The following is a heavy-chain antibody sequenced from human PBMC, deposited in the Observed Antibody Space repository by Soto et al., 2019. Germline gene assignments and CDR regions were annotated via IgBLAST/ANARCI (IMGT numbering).Heavy chain of an antibody. J-gene: IGHJ4*01. CDR1: GDSVSSNSAG. CDR3: ARGEQYSGRIFDY. CDR2: TYYRSKWYY. Sequence: PSQTLSLPCAITGDSVSSNSAGWSWVRQSPSRGLEWLGRTYYRSKWYYEYAVSVRGRITINPETSKNQYSLQLNSVTPEDTAVYFCARGEQYSGRIFDYWGQGTLVTVSS. D-gene: IGHD1-26*01. V-gene: IGHV6-1*01.